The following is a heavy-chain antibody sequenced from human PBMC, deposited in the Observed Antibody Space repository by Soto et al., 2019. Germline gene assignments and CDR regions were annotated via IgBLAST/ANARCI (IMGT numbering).Heavy chain of an antibody. CDR3: AKVSHMGYFFDF. J-gene: IGHJ4*02. V-gene: IGHV3-30-3*01. CDR1: GFAFNTYS. Sequence: GGSLRLSCAASGFAFNTYSMHWVRQAPGRGPEWVAVISYDGSNKFYADSVKGRFTISRDNSKNTLYLEMNSLRGEDTAVYYCAKVSHMGYFFDFWGQGTLVTVSS. CDR2: ISYDGSNK.